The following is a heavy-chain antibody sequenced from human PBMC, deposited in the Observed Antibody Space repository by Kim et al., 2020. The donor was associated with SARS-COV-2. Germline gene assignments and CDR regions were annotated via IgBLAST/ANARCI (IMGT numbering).Heavy chain of an antibody. CDR1: GFTLSTYA. V-gene: IGHV3-23*01. D-gene: IGHD6-25*01. Sequence: GSLRLSCAASGFTLSTYAMSWVRQAPGKGLEWVSHSSGTGFSARYADSVKGRFTISRDNSKNTLYLQMDSLRVDDTALYYCVLDGYNHIPFDVWGPGT. J-gene: IGHJ4*02. CDR3: VLDGYNHIPFDV. CDR2: SSGTGFSA.